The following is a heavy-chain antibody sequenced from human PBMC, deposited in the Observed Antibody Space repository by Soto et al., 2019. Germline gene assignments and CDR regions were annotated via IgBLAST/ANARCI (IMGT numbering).Heavy chain of an antibody. CDR3: ARESEDLSSNLDY. Sequence: GSLRLSCAASVFTFTRYSMNWVRQAPGKGLEWVASISSTTNYIYYGESLKGRLTISRDNAKNSMYLQMNTLRAEDTAVYYCARESEDLSSNLDYWGQGTLVTVSS. CDR1: VFTFTRYS. V-gene: IGHV3-21*06. CDR2: ISSTTNYI. J-gene: IGHJ4*02.